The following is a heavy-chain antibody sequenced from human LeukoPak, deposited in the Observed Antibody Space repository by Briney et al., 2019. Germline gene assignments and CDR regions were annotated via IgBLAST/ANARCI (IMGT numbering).Heavy chain of an antibody. D-gene: IGHD5-24*01. CDR3: ARDSGPAQFDAFDI. CDR2: ISAYNGNT. Sequence: ASVKVSCKTSGYTFTSYGISWVRQAPGQGLEWMGWISAYNGNTNYAQKLQGRVTMTTDTSTSTAYMELRSLRSDDTAVYYCARDSGPAQFDAFDIWGQGTMVTVSS. CDR1: GYTFTSYG. V-gene: IGHV1-18*04. J-gene: IGHJ3*02.